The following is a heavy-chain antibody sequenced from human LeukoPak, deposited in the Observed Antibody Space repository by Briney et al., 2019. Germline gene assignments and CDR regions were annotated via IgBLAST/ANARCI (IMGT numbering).Heavy chain of an antibody. Sequence: ASVKVSCKASGYTFTGYYMHWVRQAPGQGLEWMGWINPNSGGTNYAQKFQGRVTMTSDTSISTAYMELSRLRSADTAVYYCGRDSRSTSYNWFDYWGQGTLVTVSS. CDR1: GYTFTGYY. V-gene: IGHV1-2*02. CDR2: INPNSGGT. D-gene: IGHD2-2*01. CDR3: GRDSRSTSYNWFDY. J-gene: IGHJ5*01.